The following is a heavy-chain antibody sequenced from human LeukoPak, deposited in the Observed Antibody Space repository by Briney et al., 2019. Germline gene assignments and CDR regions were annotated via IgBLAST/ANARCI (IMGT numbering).Heavy chain of an antibody. CDR1: GFTFDDYA. Sequence: PGRSLRLSCAASGFTFDDYAMHWVRQAPGKGLEWVSGISWNSGSIGYADSVKGRFTISRDNAKNSLYLQMNNLRAEDMALYYCAKAKFSGDYVTWFDPWGQGTLVTVSS. CDR3: AKAKFSGDYVTWFDP. CDR2: ISWNSGSI. J-gene: IGHJ5*02. V-gene: IGHV3-9*03. D-gene: IGHD4-17*01.